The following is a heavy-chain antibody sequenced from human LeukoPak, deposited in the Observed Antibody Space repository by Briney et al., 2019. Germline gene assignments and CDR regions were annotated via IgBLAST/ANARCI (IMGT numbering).Heavy chain of an antibody. V-gene: IGHV3-48*03. Sequence: GGSLRLSCAASGFTSSSYEMNSVRQAPGKGLEWVSYISSSGSTIYYADSVKGRFTISRDNSKNTLYLQMNSLRAEDTAVYYCAKDDELWFGELLAHWGQGTLVTVSS. CDR2: ISSSGSTI. CDR3: AKDDELWFGELLAH. CDR1: GFTSSSYE. D-gene: IGHD3-10*01. J-gene: IGHJ4*02.